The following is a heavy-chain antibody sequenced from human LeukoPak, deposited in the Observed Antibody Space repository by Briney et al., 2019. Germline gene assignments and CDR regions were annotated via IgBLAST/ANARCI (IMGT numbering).Heavy chain of an antibody. CDR1: GYTFTSYG. D-gene: IGHD1-1*01. CDR2: ISAYNGNT. CDR3: ARDAERHYYYYYYMDV. J-gene: IGHJ6*03. V-gene: IGHV1-18*01. Sequence: ASVKVSCKASGYTFTSYGISWVRQTPGQGLEWMGWISAYNGNTNYAQKLQGRVTMTTDTSTSTAYMELRSLRSDDTAVYYCARDAERHYYYYYYMDVWGKGTTVTVSS.